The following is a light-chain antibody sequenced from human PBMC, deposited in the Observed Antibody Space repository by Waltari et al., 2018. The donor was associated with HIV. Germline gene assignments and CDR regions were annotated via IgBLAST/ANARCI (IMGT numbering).Light chain of an antibody. CDR2: AFF. V-gene: IGLV2-14*01. J-gene: IGLJ1*01. Sequence: QSALTQPASVSGSPGQSITIPCTGTTSDTDLYRYVLWYRHPPGEVPQLLLYAFFNRPSGIPVRFSGPRSRGAASLTLPRPQTDDDGDYFCSSFTRMGGVFGPGT. CDR1: TSDTDLYRY. CDR3: SSFTRMGGV.